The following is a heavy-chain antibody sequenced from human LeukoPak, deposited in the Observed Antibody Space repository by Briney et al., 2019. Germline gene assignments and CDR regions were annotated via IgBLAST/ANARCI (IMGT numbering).Heavy chain of an antibody. CDR2: INPSGGST. V-gene: IGHV1-46*01. J-gene: IGHJ3*02. D-gene: IGHD2-21*02. Sequence: ASVKVSCKASGYSFTSYYIHWVRQAPGQGLEWMGIINPSGGSTSYAQKFQGRVTMTRDTSTSTLYMEVSSLRSEDTAVYYCARCLRGGDFVAQDAFDIWGQGTMVTVSS. CDR1: GYSFTSYY. CDR3: ARCLRGGDFVAQDAFDI.